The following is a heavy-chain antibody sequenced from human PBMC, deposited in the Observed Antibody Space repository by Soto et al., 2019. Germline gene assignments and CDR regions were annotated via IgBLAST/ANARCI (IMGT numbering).Heavy chain of an antibody. V-gene: IGHV3-48*03. J-gene: IGHJ5*02. D-gene: IGHD3-10*01. CDR1: GFAFRNFD. Sequence: EVQLVESGGGLVQPGGSLRLSCAASGFAFRNFDMTWVRQAPGKGLEWVSSISSSGLTIYYADSLKGRFTISRDNAKNSLYLQMNSLRAEDTAIYYCPRDYGSGFNWSDPWGQGTLVTVSS. CDR2: ISSSGLTI. CDR3: PRDYGSGFNWSDP.